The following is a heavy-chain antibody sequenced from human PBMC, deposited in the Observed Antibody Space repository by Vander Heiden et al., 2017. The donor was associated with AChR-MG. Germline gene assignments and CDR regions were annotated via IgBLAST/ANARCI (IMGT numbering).Heavy chain of an antibody. CDR1: GFTFSSYG. V-gene: IGHV3-30*18. CDR2: ISYDGSNK. D-gene: IGHD3-10*01. CDR3: AKGEWFGELLFGDY. Sequence: QVQLVESGGGVVQPGRSLSPSCAASGFTFSSYGMHWVRQAPGKGLEWVAVISYDGSNKYYADSVKGRFTISRDNSKNTLYLQMNSLRAEDTAVYYCAKGEWFGELLFGDYWGQGTLVTVSS. J-gene: IGHJ4*02.